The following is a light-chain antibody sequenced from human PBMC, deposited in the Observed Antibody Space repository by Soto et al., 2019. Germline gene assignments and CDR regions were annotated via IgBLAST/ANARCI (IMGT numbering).Light chain of an antibody. Sequence: QSVLTQPPSASGSPGQSVTISCTGTSSDVGDYSYVSWYQQHPGKAPKLMIYEVSKRPSGVPDRFSGSNSGNTASLTVSGLQAEDEADYYCSSYAGSNNLVFGGGTKVTVL. CDR1: SSDVGDYSY. CDR2: EVS. V-gene: IGLV2-8*01. CDR3: SSYAGSNNLV. J-gene: IGLJ2*01.